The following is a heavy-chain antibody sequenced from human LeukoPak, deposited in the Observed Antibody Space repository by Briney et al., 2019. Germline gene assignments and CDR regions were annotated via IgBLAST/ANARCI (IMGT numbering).Heavy chain of an antibody. CDR2: IYTSGST. CDR3: ARGSCGGGSCPFDY. Sequence: KPSETLSLTCAVSGGSISSYYWSWIRQPAGKGLEWIGRIYTSGSTNYNPSLKSRVTMSVDTSKNQFSLKLSSVTAADTAVYYCARGSCGGGSCPFDYWGQGTLVTVSS. J-gene: IGHJ4*02. CDR1: GGSISSYY. V-gene: IGHV4-4*07. D-gene: IGHD2-15*01.